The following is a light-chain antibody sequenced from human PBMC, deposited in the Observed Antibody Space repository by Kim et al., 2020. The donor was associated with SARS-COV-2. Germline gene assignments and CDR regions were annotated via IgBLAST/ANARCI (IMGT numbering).Light chain of an antibody. Sequence: HRVTISCSGGSSNVGTNYVHWYQQLPGTAPKLLIYKDRQRPSGVPDRFSGSKSGTSASLAISGLQSEDEADYYCATWDDSLSGPVFGGGTKVTVL. V-gene: IGLV1-47*01. CDR2: KDR. J-gene: IGLJ3*02. CDR1: SSNVGTNY. CDR3: ATWDDSLSGPV.